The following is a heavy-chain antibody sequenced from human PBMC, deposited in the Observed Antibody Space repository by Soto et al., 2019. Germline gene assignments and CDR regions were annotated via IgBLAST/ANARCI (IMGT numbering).Heavy chain of an antibody. V-gene: IGHV1-46*01. Sequence: QVHLVQSGAEVKKPGASVNISCKASGYTFSSYYMNLVRQAPGQGLEWMGIINPSSGSTFYAQKCQGRVTMTSDTSTSTVYMELSSLRSEDTAVYYCARALWFGELLFGSYGMDVWGQGTTVTVSS. CDR1: GYTFSSYY. J-gene: IGHJ6*02. CDR2: INPSSGST. CDR3: ARALWFGELLFGSYGMDV. D-gene: IGHD3-10*01.